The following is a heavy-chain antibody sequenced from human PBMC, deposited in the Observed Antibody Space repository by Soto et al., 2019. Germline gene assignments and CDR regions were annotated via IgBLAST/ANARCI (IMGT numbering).Heavy chain of an antibody. J-gene: IGHJ5*02. D-gene: IGHD2-15*01. CDR2: IYYSGST. CDR1: GGSISSYY. Sequence: WETLSLTCTVSGGSISSYYWSWIRQPPGKGLERIGYIYYSGSTNYNPSLKSRVTISVATSKNQFSLKLSSVTAADTAVYYCAFQVMGYCSGGSCYSGGWFDPWGQGTLVTVSS. V-gene: IGHV4-59*01. CDR3: AFQVMGYCSGGSCYSGGWFDP.